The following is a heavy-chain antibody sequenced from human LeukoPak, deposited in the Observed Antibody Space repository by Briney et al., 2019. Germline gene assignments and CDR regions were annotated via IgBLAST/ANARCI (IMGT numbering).Heavy chain of an antibody. Sequence: GGSLRLSRAASGXTLSGYWMNWVRQAPGKGLEWVANIRQDGSETYYMDSVKGRFTISRDNAKNSLYLEMNSLRAEDTAVYYCVRAGVAVPATLWDWGQGTLVTVSS. J-gene: IGHJ4*02. D-gene: IGHD6-19*01. CDR1: GXTLSGYW. V-gene: IGHV3-7*04. CDR2: IRQDGSET. CDR3: VRAGVAVPATLWD.